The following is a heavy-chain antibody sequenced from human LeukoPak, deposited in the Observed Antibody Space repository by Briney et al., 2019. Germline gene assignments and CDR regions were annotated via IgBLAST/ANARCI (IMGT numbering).Heavy chain of an antibody. V-gene: IGHV3-66*01. J-gene: IGHJ1*01. Sequence: GGSLRLSCAASGFTFSSNYMSWVRQAPGKGLEWVSVIYSGGSTYYADSVKSRFTISRDNSKNTLYLQMNSLRAEDTAVYYCARYCYDSSGYYYYYFQHWGQGTLVTVSS. CDR2: IYSGGST. CDR3: ARYCYDSSGYYYYYFQH. CDR1: GFTFSSNY. D-gene: IGHD3-22*01.